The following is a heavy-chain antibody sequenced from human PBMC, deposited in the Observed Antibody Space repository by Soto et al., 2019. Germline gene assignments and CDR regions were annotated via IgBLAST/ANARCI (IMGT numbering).Heavy chain of an antibody. J-gene: IGHJ5*02. V-gene: IGHV4-34*01. CDR3: ATYGINSSGYYGGDWFDP. CDR1: GGSFSGYY. Sequence: PSETLSLTCAVYGGSFSGYYWSWIRQTPGKGLEWIGEINPSGSTNYNPSLKSRVTISVDTSKNQFSLKLSSVTAADTAVYYCATYGINSSGYYGGDWFDPWGQGTLVTVSS. D-gene: IGHD6-19*01. CDR2: INPSGST.